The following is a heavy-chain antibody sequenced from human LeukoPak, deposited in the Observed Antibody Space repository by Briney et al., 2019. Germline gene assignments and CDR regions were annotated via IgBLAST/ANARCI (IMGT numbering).Heavy chain of an antibody. V-gene: IGHV1-2*02. CDR2: INPNSGGT. Sequence: ASVKVSCKASGYTFTGYCIHWVRQAPGQGLEWMGRINPNSGGTNYAQKFQGRVTMTRDTSISTAYMELSSLRSDDTAMYYCARIGGDYSNLNWFDPWGQGTLVTVPS. D-gene: IGHD4-11*01. CDR3: ARIGGDYSNLNWFDP. CDR1: GYTFTGYC. J-gene: IGHJ5*02.